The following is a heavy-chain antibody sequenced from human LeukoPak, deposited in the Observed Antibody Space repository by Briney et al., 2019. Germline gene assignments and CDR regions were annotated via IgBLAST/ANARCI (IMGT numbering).Heavy chain of an antibody. D-gene: IGHD6-13*01. CDR1: GFTFSSYG. CDR2: IKQDGSEK. J-gene: IGHJ6*02. V-gene: IGHV3-7*04. CDR3: AMEQQQLYGMDV. Sequence: GGSLRLSCAASGFTFSSYGMHWVRQAPGKGLEWVANIKQDGSEKYYVDSVKGRFTISRDNAKNSLYLQMNSLRAEDTAVYYCAMEQQQLYGMDVWGQGTTVTVSS.